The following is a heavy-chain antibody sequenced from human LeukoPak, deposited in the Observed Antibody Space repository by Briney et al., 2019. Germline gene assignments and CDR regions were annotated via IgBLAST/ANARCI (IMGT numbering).Heavy chain of an antibody. D-gene: IGHD3-9*01. CDR3: AKVRTLYDILTGSYGMDV. V-gene: IGHV3-23*01. J-gene: IGHJ6*02. Sequence: GGSVRLSCAASGFTFSSYAMSWVRQAPGKGLEWVSTISGSGGSTYYTDSVKGRFTISRDNSKNTLYLQMNSLRAEDTAVYYCAKVRTLYDILTGSYGMDVWGQGTTVTVSS. CDR1: GFTFSSYA. CDR2: ISGSGGST.